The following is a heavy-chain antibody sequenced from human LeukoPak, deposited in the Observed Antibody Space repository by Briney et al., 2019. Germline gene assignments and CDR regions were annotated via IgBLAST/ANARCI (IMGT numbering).Heavy chain of an antibody. Sequence: GGSPRLSCAASGFTFDDYAMHWVRHAPGKGLEWVSGISWNSGSIGYADSVKGRFTISRDNAKNSLYLQMNSLRAEDTALYYCAKDTRSRGGYYYYYMDVWGKGTTVTVSS. D-gene: IGHD3-10*01. V-gene: IGHV3-9*01. J-gene: IGHJ6*03. CDR2: ISWNSGSI. CDR1: GFTFDDYA. CDR3: AKDTRSRGGYYYYYMDV.